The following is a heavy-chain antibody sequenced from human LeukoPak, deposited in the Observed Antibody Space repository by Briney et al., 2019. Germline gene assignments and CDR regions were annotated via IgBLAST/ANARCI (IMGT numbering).Heavy chain of an antibody. D-gene: IGHD2-2*01. CDR1: GGSISSYY. V-gene: IGHV4-4*07. Sequence: SETLSLTCTVSGGSISSYYWSWIRQPAGKGLEWIGRIYTSGSTNYNPSLKSRVTISVDTSKNQFSLKLSSVTAADTAVYYCARGPDCTSTSCYGWFDPWGQGTLVTVSS. J-gene: IGHJ5*02. CDR3: ARGPDCTSTSCYGWFDP. CDR2: IYTSGST.